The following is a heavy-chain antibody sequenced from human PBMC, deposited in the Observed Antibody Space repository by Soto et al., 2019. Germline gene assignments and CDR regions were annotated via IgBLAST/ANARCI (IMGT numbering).Heavy chain of an antibody. J-gene: IGHJ4*02. V-gene: IGHV1-69*13. CDR1: GYTFSSYA. CDR2: IIPIFGTA. Sequence: SVKVSCKASGYTFSSYAISWVRQAPGQGLEWMGGIIPIFGTANYAQKFQGRVTITADESTSTAYMELSSLRSEDTAVYYCASNLYDSSGYYLARFDYWGQGTLVTVSS. D-gene: IGHD3-22*01. CDR3: ASNLYDSSGYYLARFDY.